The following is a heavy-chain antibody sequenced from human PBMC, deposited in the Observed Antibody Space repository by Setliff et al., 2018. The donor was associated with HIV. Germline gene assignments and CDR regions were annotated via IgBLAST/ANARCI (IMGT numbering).Heavy chain of an antibody. V-gene: IGHV3-21*01. CDR1: GFTFSSYS. Sequence: PSETLSLSCAASGFTFSSYSMNWVRQAPGKGLEWVSSISSSSSYIYYADSVKGRFTISRDNAKNSLYLQMNSLRAEDTAVYYCARDPYPYFDYGDWYFDLWGRGTLVTVSS. J-gene: IGHJ2*01. CDR2: ISSSSSYI. CDR3: ARDPYPYFDYGDWYFDL. D-gene: IGHD4-17*01.